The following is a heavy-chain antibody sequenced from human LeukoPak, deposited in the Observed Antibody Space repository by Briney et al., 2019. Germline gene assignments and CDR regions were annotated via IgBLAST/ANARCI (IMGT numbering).Heavy chain of an antibody. V-gene: IGHV4-4*07. CDR1: GGSISSYY. CDR2: IYSSGST. J-gene: IGHJ4*02. D-gene: IGHD4-17*01. Sequence: PSETLSLTCTVSGGSISSYYWSWIRQPAGKGLEWIGRIYSSGSTNYNPSLKSRVTISVGKSKNQFSLKLNSVTAADAAVYYCVRDRHDYGDYFDYWGQGTLVTVSS. CDR3: VRDRHDYGDYFDY.